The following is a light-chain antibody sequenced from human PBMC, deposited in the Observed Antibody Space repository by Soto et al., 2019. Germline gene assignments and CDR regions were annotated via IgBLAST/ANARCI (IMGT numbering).Light chain of an antibody. CDR2: GNN. Sequence: QSVLTQPPSVSGAPGQRVTISCAGSSSNIGPGYDVHWYQQFPGTAPKLLIFGNNKRPSGVPDRFSGSKSGASASLAITGLQAEDEADYYCQSYDSRLSGFVFGGGTKL. CDR1: SSNIGPGYD. CDR3: QSYDSRLSGFV. J-gene: IGLJ2*01. V-gene: IGLV1-40*01.